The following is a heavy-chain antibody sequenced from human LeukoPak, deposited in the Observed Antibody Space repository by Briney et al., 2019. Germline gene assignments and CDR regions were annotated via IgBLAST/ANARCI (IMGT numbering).Heavy chain of an antibody. V-gene: IGHV1-18*01. CDR3: ARDRSSSWYPSYFDY. D-gene: IGHD6-13*01. J-gene: IGHJ4*02. CDR2: ISAYNGNT. CDR1: GYTFTSYG. Sequence: GASVNVSCKASGYTFTSYGISWVRQAPGQGLEWMGLISAYNGNTNYAQKLQGRVTMTTDTSTSTAYMELRSLRSDDTAVYYCARDRSSSWYPSYFDYWGQGTLVTVSS.